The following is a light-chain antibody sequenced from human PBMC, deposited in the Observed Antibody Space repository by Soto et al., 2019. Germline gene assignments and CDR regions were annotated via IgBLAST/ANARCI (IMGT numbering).Light chain of an antibody. CDR1: SRDVGGYNY. CDR3: SSYTSSSTPLV. Sequence: QSVLTQPASVSGSPGQSSTISCTGTSRDVGGYNYVSWYQQHPGKAPKLMIYDVSNRPSGVSNRFSGSKSGNTASLTISGLQAGDEADYYCSSYTSSSTPLVFGTGTKVTVL. J-gene: IGLJ1*01. CDR2: DVS. V-gene: IGLV2-14*01.